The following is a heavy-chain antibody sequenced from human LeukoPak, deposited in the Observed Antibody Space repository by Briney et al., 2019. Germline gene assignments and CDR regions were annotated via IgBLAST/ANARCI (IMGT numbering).Heavy chain of an antibody. CDR1: GFTFSSYS. J-gene: IGHJ3*02. CDR2: ISSSSSYI. D-gene: IGHD4-17*01. V-gene: IGHV3-21*01. CDR3: ARDWPYYGYGDTWGAFDI. Sequence: GGSLRLSCAASGFTFSSYSMNWVRQAPGKGLEWVSSISSSSSYIYYADSVKGRFTISRDNAKNSLYLQMNSLRAEDTAAYYCARDWPYYGYGDTWGAFDIWGQGTMVTVSS.